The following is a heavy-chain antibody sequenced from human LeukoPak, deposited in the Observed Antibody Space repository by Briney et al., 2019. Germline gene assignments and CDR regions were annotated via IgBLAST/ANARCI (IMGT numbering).Heavy chain of an antibody. Sequence: GGSLRLSCAASGFTFSNYGMHWVRQAPGKGLEWVAVISYDGSNKNSADSVKGRFTISRDNSKNTLYLQMNSLRPEDTAVYYCVKDQLARERYGGEEPDYWGQGTLVTVSS. D-gene: IGHD6-6*01. V-gene: IGHV3-30*18. CDR1: GFTFSNYG. J-gene: IGHJ4*02. CDR2: ISYDGSNK. CDR3: VKDQLARERYGGEEPDY.